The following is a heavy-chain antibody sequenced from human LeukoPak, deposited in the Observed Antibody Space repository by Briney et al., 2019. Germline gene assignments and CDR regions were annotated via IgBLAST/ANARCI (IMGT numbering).Heavy chain of an antibody. J-gene: IGHJ2*01. CDR3: ARGVTMIVVVIHDWYFDL. Sequence: ASETLSLTCTVSGGSISSSSYYWGWIRQPPGKGLEWIGSIYYTRSTYYNPSLKSRVTISVDTSKNQFSLKLTSVTAADTAVCYCARGVTMIVVVIHDWYFDLWGCGTLVTVSS. CDR1: GGSISSSSYY. D-gene: IGHD3-22*01. CDR2: IYYTRST. V-gene: IGHV4-39*01.